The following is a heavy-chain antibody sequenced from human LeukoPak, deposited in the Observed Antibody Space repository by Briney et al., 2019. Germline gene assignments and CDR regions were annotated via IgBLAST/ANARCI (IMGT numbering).Heavy chain of an antibody. D-gene: IGHD1-1*01. J-gene: IGHJ5*02. CDR3: AKGRPRYNWNDVDWFDP. Sequence: GGSLRLSCAASGFTFSSYAMSWVRQAPGKGLEWVSAISGSGGSTYYADSVKGRFTISRDNSKNTLYLQMNSLRAEDTAVYYRAKGRPRYNWNDVDWFDPWGQGTLVTVSS. CDR1: GFTFSSYA. V-gene: IGHV3-23*01. CDR2: ISGSGGST.